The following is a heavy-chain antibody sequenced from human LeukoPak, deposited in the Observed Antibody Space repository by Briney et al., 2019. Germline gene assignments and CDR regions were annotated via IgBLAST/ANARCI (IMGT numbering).Heavy chain of an antibody. CDR3: AKDPNGDYVGAFDT. Sequence: GGSLRLSCAGSGFTITAYAMSWVRQSPGKGLEWVSGIGITSEYIHYADSVKGRFTISRDNSKNTVYLEMSSLRAEDAAVYYCAKDPNGDYVGAFDTWGQGKMVIASS. V-gene: IGHV3-23*01. D-gene: IGHD4-17*01. CDR2: IGITSEYI. J-gene: IGHJ3*02. CDR1: GFTITAYA.